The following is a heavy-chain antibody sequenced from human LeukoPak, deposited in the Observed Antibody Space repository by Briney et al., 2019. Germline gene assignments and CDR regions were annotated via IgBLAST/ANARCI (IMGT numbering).Heavy chain of an antibody. Sequence: PGGSLRLSCSASGFTFSSYSMNWVRQAPGEGLEWVSYISSSGSTIYYADSVKGRFTISRDNAKNSLYLQMNSLRAEDTAVYYCARAAGGVYYGFDPWGQGTLVTVSS. J-gene: IGHJ5*02. CDR1: GFTFSSYS. D-gene: IGHD3-10*01. CDR2: ISSSGSTI. V-gene: IGHV3-48*04. CDR3: ARAAGGVYYGFDP.